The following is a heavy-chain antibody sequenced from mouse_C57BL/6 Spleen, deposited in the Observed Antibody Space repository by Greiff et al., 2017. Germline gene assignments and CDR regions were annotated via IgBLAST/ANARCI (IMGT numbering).Heavy chain of an antibody. CDR2: INPSTGGT. Sequence: VQLKQSGPELVKPGASVTISCKASGYSFTGYYMNWVKQSPEKSLEWIGEINPSTGGTTYNQKFKAKATLTVDKSSSTAYMQLKSLTSEDSAVYYCAAEGDYWGQGTTLTVSS. CDR1: GYSFTGYY. CDR3: AAEGDY. V-gene: IGHV1-42*01. J-gene: IGHJ2*01.